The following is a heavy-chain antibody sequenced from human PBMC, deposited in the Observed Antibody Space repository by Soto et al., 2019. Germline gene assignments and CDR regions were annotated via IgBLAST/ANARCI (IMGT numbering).Heavy chain of an antibody. D-gene: IGHD3-3*01. Sequence: AASVKVSCKASGYTFTGYYMHWVRQAPGQGLEWMGWINPNSGGTNYAQKFQGRVTMTRDTSISTAYMELSRLRSDDTAVYYCARRFLEWLSPLDDGMDVWGQGTTVTVSS. CDR3: ARRFLEWLSPLDDGMDV. CDR2: INPNSGGT. CDR1: GYTFTGYY. V-gene: IGHV1-2*02. J-gene: IGHJ6*02.